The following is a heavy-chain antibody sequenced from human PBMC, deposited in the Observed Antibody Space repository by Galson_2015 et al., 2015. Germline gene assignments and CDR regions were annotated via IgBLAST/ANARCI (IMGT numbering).Heavy chain of an antibody. V-gene: IGHV4-59*01. D-gene: IGHD5-18*01. J-gene: IGHJ4*02. CDR1: GGSISTYS. CDR2: FYYSGST. Sequence: CTVSGGSISTYSWSWIRQPPGKGLEWIGYFYYSGSTNYNPSLKSRVTISVDTSKNQFSLKLSSVTAADTAVYYCARAVDTAVVDSWGQGTLVTVSS. CDR3: ARAVDTAVVDS.